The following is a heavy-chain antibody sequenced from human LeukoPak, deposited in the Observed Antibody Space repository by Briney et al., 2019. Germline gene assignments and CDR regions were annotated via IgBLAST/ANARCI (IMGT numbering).Heavy chain of an antibody. CDR3: ASAAGPFDH. D-gene: IGHD6-13*01. CDR2: IWSDGSNR. CDR1: GLSFSDYG. J-gene: IGHJ4*02. Sequence: GGSLRLSCVVSGLSFSDYGMHWVRQAPGKGLEWVAVIWSDGSNRYYADSVKGRFTISRDNSKNTLYLQMNTLRADDTAVYFCASAAGPFDHWGQGTLVTVSS. V-gene: IGHV3-33*01.